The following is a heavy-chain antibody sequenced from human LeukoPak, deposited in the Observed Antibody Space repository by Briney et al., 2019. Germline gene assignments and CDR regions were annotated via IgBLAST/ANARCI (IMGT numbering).Heavy chain of an antibody. J-gene: IGHJ4*02. CDR2: MYSGGNT. CDR1: GFTVSSKY. CDR3: ATLFCSGGSCY. V-gene: IGHV3-53*01. Sequence: PGGSLRLSCAASGFTVSSKYMSWVRQAPGKGLDCVSIMYSGGNTYYADSVKGRFTISRDNSKNTLYLQMDTLRAEDTAVYYCATLFCSGGSCYWGQGTLVTVSS. D-gene: IGHD2-15*01.